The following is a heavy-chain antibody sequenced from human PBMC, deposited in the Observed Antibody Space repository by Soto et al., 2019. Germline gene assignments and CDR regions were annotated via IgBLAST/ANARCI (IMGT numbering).Heavy chain of an antibody. J-gene: IGHJ6*02. D-gene: IGHD6-13*01. V-gene: IGHV5-51*01. CDR3: ARLRLPPDRRIAAAGNPIYYYYYGMEV. CDR1: GYSFTSYW. Sequence: PGESLKISCKGSGYSFTSYWIGWVRQMPGKGLEWMGIIYPGDSDTRYSPSFQGQVTISADKSISTAYLQWSSLKASDTAMYYCARLRLPPDRRIAAAGNPIYYYYYGMEVWGQGTTVTVSS. CDR2: IYPGDSDT.